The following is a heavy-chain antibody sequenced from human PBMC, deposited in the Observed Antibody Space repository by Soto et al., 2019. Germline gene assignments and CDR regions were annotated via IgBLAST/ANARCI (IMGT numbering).Heavy chain of an antibody. V-gene: IGHV4-4*02. D-gene: IGHD3-10*01. CDR3: ARPSGVSATNWFDA. CDR1: GGSISSINW. CDR2: IYYSGST. J-gene: IGHJ5*02. Sequence: QVHLQESGPGLVKPSGTLSLTCGVSGGSISSINWWSWVRQTPGKGLEWIGEIYYSGSTNYNPSLTSRVTMSIDKSRNQFFLNLTSVPAADTALYYCARPSGVSATNWFDAWGQGTLVTVSS.